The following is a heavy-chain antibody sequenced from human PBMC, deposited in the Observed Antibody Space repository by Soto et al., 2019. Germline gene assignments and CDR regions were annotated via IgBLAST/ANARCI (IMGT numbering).Heavy chain of an antibody. V-gene: IGHV3-53*01. CDR1: GFTVSNNY. Sequence: EVQLVESGGGLVQPGGSLRLSCAASGFTVSNNYMIWFRLPPGKGLEWVSLIYSGGTTYYADSVKGRFTISRDNSKNTLYRQMNNLRVEDTAVYYCARNGWGMATVGMWGPGTRVTVSS. D-gene: IGHD4-4*01. CDR3: ARNGWGMATVGM. J-gene: IGHJ4*02. CDR2: IYSGGTT.